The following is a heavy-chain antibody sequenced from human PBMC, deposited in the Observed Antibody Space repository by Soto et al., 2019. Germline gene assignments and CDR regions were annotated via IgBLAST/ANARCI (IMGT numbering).Heavy chain of an antibody. CDR1: GYTFTGYY. Sequence: ASVKVSCKASGYTFTGYYMHWVRQAPGQGLEWMGWINPNSGGTNYAQKFQGRVTMTRDTSISTAYMELSRLRSDDTAAYYCARVFSVAGIKFDPWGQGTLVTVSS. V-gene: IGHV1-2*02. D-gene: IGHD6-19*01. J-gene: IGHJ5*02. CDR3: ARVFSVAGIKFDP. CDR2: INPNSGGT.